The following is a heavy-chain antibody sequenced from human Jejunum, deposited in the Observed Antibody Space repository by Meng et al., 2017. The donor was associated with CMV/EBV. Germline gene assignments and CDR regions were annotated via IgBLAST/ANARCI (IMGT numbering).Heavy chain of an antibody. J-gene: IGHJ4*02. D-gene: IGHD4-17*01. CDR1: GFTFSSDY. CDR2: IYSNDDT. V-gene: IGHV3-66*02. Sequence: ASGFTFSSDYFSWVRQAPGQGLEWVSIIYSNDDTKYADSVRGRFTISRDNSRNAVYLQMNSLRPQDTAVYYCTRAPTITTNFDSWGQGTLVTVSS. CDR3: TRAPTITTNFDS.